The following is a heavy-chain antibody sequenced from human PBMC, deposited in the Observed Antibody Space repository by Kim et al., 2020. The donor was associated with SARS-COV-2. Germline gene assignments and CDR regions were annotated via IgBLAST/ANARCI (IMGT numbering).Heavy chain of an antibody. CDR2: INHNANS. Sequence: SETLSLTCAVYGGSFSGFYWTWIRQSPGKGLEWIGEINHNANSNNNPSLKGRVTMSLDTSKSQFSLKLGSVTAADTAVYYCARLLMTTAGNNGIFDFWGQGTLVTVSP. CDR3: ARLLMTTAGNNGIFDF. D-gene: IGHD6-13*01. J-gene: IGHJ4*02. CDR1: GGSFSGFY. V-gene: IGHV4-34*01.